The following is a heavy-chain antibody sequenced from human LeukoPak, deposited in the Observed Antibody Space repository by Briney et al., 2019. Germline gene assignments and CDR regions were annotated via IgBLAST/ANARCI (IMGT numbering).Heavy chain of an antibody. J-gene: IGHJ4*02. Sequence: GRSLRLSCEASGFTFSSYAMHWVRQAPGKGLEWVAVIAFDGSNKYYADSVKGRLTISRDNSKNTLYLQMNSLRAEDTAVYYCARGTMVRGVIITDWGQGTLVTVSS. D-gene: IGHD3-10*01. CDR2: IAFDGSNK. V-gene: IGHV3-30*04. CDR1: GFTFSSYA. CDR3: ARGTMVRGVIITD.